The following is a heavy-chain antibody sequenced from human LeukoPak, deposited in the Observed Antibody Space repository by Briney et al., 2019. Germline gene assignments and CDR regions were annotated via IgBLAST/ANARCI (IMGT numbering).Heavy chain of an antibody. CDR2: MNPNSGNT. CDR3: ARTSSSPGGPYYFDH. J-gene: IGHJ4*02. Sequence: WASVKVSCKASGYTFTSYDINWVRQATGQGLEWMGWMNPNSGNTGYAQKFQGRVTMTRNTSISTAYMELSSLRSEDTAVYYCARTSSSPGGPYYFDHWGQGTLVTVSS. D-gene: IGHD6-6*01. V-gene: IGHV1-8*01. CDR1: GYTFTSYD.